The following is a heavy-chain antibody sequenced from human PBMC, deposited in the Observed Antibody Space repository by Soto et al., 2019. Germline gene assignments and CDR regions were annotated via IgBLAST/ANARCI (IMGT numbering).Heavy chain of an antibody. Sequence: QVQLVQSGAEVKKPGSSVKVSCKASGGTFSSYAISWVRQAPGQGLEWMGGIIPIFGTANYAQKFQGRVTITPDEDTNTADMELNSLRAEDTAVYYCARDHDGELFVFWGQGTLVNVSS. CDR2: IIPIFGTA. D-gene: IGHD3-10*01. J-gene: IGHJ5*01. CDR3: ARDHDGELFVF. CDR1: GGTFSSYA. V-gene: IGHV1-69*01.